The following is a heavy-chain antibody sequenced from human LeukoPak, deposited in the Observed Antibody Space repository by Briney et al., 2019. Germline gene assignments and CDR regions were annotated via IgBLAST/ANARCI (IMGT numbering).Heavy chain of an antibody. CDR2: IYTSGST. CDR3: ARDKYYYDSSGSIRFDY. D-gene: IGHD3-22*01. J-gene: IGHJ4*02. V-gene: IGHV4-4*07. Sequence: KPSETLSLTCAVYGGSFSGYYWSWIRQPAGKGLEWIGRIYTSGSTNYNPSLKSRVTMSVDTSKNQFSLKLSSVTAADTAVYYCARDKYYYDSSGSIRFDYWGQGTLVTVSS. CDR1: GGSFSGYY.